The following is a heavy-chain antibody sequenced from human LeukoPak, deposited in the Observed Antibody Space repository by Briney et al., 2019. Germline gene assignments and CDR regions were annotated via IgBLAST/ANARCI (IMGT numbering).Heavy chain of an antibody. V-gene: IGHV4-59*01. D-gene: IGHD5-24*01. CDR2: VYYTGST. Sequence: SETLSLTCPVSGGSISNYYYWTWIRQPPGKGLEWIGYVYYTGSTNFNPSLKSRVTMSLDTSRNQFSLKLTSLAAADTAVYYCARGAMATTPFFDYWGQGTLVTVSS. CDR3: ARGAMATTPFFDY. CDR1: GGSISNYY. J-gene: IGHJ4*02.